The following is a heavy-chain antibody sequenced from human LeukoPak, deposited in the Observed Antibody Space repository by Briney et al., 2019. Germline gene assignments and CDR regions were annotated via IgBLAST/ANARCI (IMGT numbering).Heavy chain of an antibody. Sequence: SVKVSCKASGGTFSSYVISWVRQAPGQGLEWMGGIIPIFGTANYAQKFQGRVTITADESTRTAHMELSSLRSEDTAVYYCARGRDYYDSPFDYWGQGTLVTVSS. CDR2: IIPIFGTA. CDR1: GGTFSSYV. V-gene: IGHV1-69*01. CDR3: ARGRDYYDSPFDY. D-gene: IGHD3-22*01. J-gene: IGHJ4*02.